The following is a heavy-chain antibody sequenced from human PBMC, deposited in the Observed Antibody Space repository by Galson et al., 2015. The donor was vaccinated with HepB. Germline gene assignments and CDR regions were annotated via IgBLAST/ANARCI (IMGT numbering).Heavy chain of an antibody. CDR2: IRSKAYGGTT. CDR3: TRVPYSSLVGAKGGYAFDI. D-gene: IGHD1-26*01. CDR1: GFTFGDYA. V-gene: IGHV3-49*03. Sequence: SLRLSCAASGFTFGDYAMSWFRQAPGKGLEWVGFIRSKAYGGTTEYAASVKGRFTISRDDSKSIAYLQMNSLKTEDTAVYYCTRVPYSSLVGAKGGYAFDIWGQGTMVTVSS. J-gene: IGHJ3*02.